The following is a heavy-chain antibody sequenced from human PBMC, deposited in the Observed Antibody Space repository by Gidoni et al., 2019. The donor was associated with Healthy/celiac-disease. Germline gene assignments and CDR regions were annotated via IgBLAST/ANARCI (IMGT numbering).Heavy chain of an antibody. D-gene: IGHD6-13*01. CDR3: ARGSIAAAGNVGLAVNFDY. Sequence: QVQLVQSGAEVKKPGASVKVSVKASGYTFTRYYMHWVRQALGQGLEWMGIINPSVGSTSYAQKFQGRVTMTRDTSTSTVYMELSSLRSEYTAVYYCARGSIAAAGNVGLAVNFDYWGQGTLVTVSS. CDR1: GYTFTRYY. CDR2: INPSVGST. J-gene: IGHJ4*02. V-gene: IGHV1-46*03.